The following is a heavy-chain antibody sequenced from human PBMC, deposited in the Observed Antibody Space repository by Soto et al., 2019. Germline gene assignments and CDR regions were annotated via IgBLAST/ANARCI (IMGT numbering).Heavy chain of an antibody. CDR3: TTGYAITIFGVVIPYY. J-gene: IGHJ4*02. CDR2: IKSKTDGGTT. D-gene: IGHD3-3*01. Sequence: GGSLRLSCAASGFTFSNAWMSWVRQAPGKGLEWVGRIKSKTDGGTTDYAAPVKGRFTISRDDSKNTLYLQMNSLKTEDTAVYYCTTGYAITIFGVVIPYYWGQGTLVTVSS. V-gene: IGHV3-15*01. CDR1: GFTFSNAW.